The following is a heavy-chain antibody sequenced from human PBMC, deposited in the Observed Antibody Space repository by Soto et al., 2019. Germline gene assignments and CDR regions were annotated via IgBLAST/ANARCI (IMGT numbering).Heavy chain of an antibody. D-gene: IGHD2-15*01. V-gene: IGHV5-51*01. CDR3: MARLYDVVGVLELFHH. CDR2: IYPGASDT. J-gene: IGHJ1*01. CDR1: GYSFTNIFSSYW. Sequence: GESLNISCQGSGYSFTNIFSSYWIGWVRQMPSKGMEWMGIIYPGASDTRYNPSFQGQITISADKSTSTAYLQWRTLKASDTAMFYGMARLYDVVGVLELFHHWGQGTLVTVSS.